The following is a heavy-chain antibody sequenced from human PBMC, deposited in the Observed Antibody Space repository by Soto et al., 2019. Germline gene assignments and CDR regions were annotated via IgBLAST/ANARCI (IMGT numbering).Heavy chain of an antibody. CDR1: GGSISSGGYS. Sequence: SETLSVTCAVSGGSISSGGYSWSWIRQPPGKGLEWIGYIYHGGYTYYNPSLKSRVTISVDRSKNQFSLKLSSVTAADTAVYYCARAHYGDYGYGMDVWGQGTTVTVSS. CDR2: IYHGGYT. V-gene: IGHV4-30-2*01. J-gene: IGHJ6*02. D-gene: IGHD4-17*01. CDR3: ARAHYGDYGYGMDV.